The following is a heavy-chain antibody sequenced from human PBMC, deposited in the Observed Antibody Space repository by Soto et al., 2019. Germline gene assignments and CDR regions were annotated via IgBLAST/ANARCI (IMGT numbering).Heavy chain of an antibody. CDR2: IGPAGRYT. CDR3: VRGTRGWNGVDY. D-gene: IGHD1-1*01. Sequence: EVHLVESGGDLVQPGGSLRLSCAASGFTFSDYHMHWVRQAPGKGLAWVSQIGPAGRYTDYADSVKGRFTISRDNAKNTLHVQMNSLRAEDTAVYYCVRGTRGWNGVDYWGQGTLVTVSS. V-gene: IGHV3-74*01. J-gene: IGHJ4*02. CDR1: GFTFSDYH.